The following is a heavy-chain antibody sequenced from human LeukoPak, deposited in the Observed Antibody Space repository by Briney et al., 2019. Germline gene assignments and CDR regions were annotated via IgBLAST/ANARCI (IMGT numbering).Heavy chain of an antibody. CDR2: ISSSGSTI. J-gene: IGHJ4*02. D-gene: IGHD1-26*01. Sequence: GGSLRLSCAASGFTFSDYYMSWIRQAPGKGLEWVSYISSSGSTIYYADSVKGRFTISRDNSKNTLYLQMNSLRAEDTAVYYCAKLISGSYGVSDYWGQGTLVTVSS. V-gene: IGHV3-11*01. CDR3: AKLISGSYGVSDY. CDR1: GFTFSDYY.